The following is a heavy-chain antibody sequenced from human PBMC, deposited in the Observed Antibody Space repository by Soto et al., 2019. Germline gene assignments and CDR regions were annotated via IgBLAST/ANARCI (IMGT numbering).Heavy chain of an antibody. CDR3: ARDWYPRFDP. D-gene: IGHD6-13*01. V-gene: IGHV1-18*01. CDR2: INPSSGET. CDR1: GYTFSSYG. J-gene: IGHJ5*02. Sequence: QIQLVHSGGEVRTPGASVKVSCKASGYTFSSYGITWVRQAPGQGLEWLGWINPSSGETNYAQKLQGRVTVTTDTSTTTGYMELRNLTFDDTAVYYCARDWYPRFDPWGQGTLVTVSS.